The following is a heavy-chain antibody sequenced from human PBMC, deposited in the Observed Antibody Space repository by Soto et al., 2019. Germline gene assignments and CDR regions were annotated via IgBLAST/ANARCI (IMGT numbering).Heavy chain of an antibody. J-gene: IGHJ6*02. CDR2: ISYDGSNK. CDR1: GFTFSSYG. D-gene: IGHD6-13*01. CDR3: AKAAGAVEYYYYYYGMDV. Sequence: QVQLVESGGGVVQPGRSLRLSCAASGFTFSSYGMHWVRQAPGKGLEWVAVISYDGSNKYYADSVKGRFTISRDNSKNTLYLQMNSLRAEDTAVYYCAKAAGAVEYYYYYYGMDVWGQGTTGTVSS. V-gene: IGHV3-30*18.